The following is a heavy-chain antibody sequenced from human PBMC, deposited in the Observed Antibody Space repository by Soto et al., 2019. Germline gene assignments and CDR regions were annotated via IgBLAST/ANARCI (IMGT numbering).Heavy chain of an antibody. CDR1: AGSISSGTYY. Sequence: QVQLQESGPGLVKPSQTLSLTCSVSAGSISSGTYYWSWVRQRPGKGLEWIGYIYYSGTTYYTPSLESRVTISVDKSKSQFFLKLSSVTAADTAVYYCARTSGSYIDYWGQGTLVTVSS. CDR2: IYYSGTT. CDR3: ARTSGSYIDY. J-gene: IGHJ4*02. V-gene: IGHV4-31*03. D-gene: IGHD1-26*01.